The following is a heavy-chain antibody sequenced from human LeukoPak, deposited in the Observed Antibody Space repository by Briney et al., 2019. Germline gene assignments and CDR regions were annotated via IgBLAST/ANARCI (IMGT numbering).Heavy chain of an antibody. J-gene: IGHJ4*02. CDR1: GYTLTDYY. Sequence: RASAKVSCKASGYTLTDYYIHWVRQAPGQGLEWMGWINPNSGDTTYAQKFQGRLTMTRDTSISSAYMDLSRLNSDHTAVYFCAREEQYNNFFDYWGQGTLVTVSS. CDR2: INPNSGDT. V-gene: IGHV1-2*02. D-gene: IGHD1/OR15-1a*01. CDR3: AREEQYNNFFDY.